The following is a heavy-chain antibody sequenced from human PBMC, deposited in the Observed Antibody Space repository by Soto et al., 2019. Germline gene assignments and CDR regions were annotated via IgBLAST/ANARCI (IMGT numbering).Heavy chain of an antibody. CDR2: INHSGST. D-gene: IGHD3-3*01. CDR1: GGSFSGYY. CDR3: ARGGGGADFWSGYYYYYYYGMDV. Sequence: SETLSLTCAVYGGSFSGYYWSWIRQPPGKGLEWIGEINHSGSTNYNPSLKSRVTISVDTSKNQFSLKLSSVTAADTAVYYCARGGGGADFWSGYYYYYYYGMDVWGQGTTVTVSS. J-gene: IGHJ6*02. V-gene: IGHV4-34*01.